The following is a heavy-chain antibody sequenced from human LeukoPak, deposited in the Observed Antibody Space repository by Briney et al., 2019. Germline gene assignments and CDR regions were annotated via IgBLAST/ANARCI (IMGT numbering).Heavy chain of an antibody. J-gene: IGHJ4*02. Sequence: PGRSLRLSCAASGFTFSSYAMHWVRQAPGKGLEWVAVISYDGSNKYYADSVKGRFTISRDNSKNTLYLQMNSLRAEDTAVYYCARDLDRGYCSGGTCSPGYWGQGTLVTVSS. D-gene: IGHD2-15*01. CDR2: ISYDGSNK. V-gene: IGHV3-30-3*01. CDR3: ARDLDRGYCSGGTCSPGY. CDR1: GFTFSSYA.